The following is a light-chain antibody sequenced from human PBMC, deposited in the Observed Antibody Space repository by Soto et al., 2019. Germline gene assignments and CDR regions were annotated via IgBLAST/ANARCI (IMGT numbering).Light chain of an antibody. CDR2: AAS. CDR3: QQSYSLPWT. CDR1: QSIKIY. Sequence: DIQMTQSPSSLSASVGDRVTIPCRASQSIKIYLNWYQQKPGQAPEVLVYAASNLQTGVPSRFSCSRSGTDFTLTISSLQPEDFATYSCQQSYSLPWTFGQGTQVQIK. V-gene: IGKV1-39*01. J-gene: IGKJ1*01.